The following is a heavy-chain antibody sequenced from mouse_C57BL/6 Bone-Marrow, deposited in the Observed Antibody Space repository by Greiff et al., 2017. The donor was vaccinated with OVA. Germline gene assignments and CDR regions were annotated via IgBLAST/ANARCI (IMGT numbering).Heavy chain of an antibody. CDR3: ARSLYSNYPYWYFDV. V-gene: IGHV1-55*01. D-gene: IGHD2-5*01. Sequence: QVQLQQPGAELVKPGASVKMSCKASGYTFTSYWITWVKQRPGQGLEWIGDIYPGSGSTNYNEKFKSKATLTVDTSSSTAYMQLSSLTSEDSAVYYCARSLYSNYPYWYFDVWGTGTTVTVSS. CDR2: IYPGSGST. J-gene: IGHJ1*03. CDR1: GYTFTSYW.